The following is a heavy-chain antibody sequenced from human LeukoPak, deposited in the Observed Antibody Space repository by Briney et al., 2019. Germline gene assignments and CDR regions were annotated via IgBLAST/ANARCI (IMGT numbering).Heavy chain of an antibody. J-gene: IGHJ3*02. CDR3: AREGIGGAFDI. CDR2: IKQDGSEK. D-gene: IGHD2-15*01. V-gene: IGHV3-7*01. CDR1: GFTFSSYW. Sequence: GGSLRLSCAASGFTFSSYWMSWVRQAPGKGLEWVANIKQDGSEKYYVDSVKGRFTISRDNAKNSLYLQMNNLRAEDTAVYYCAREGIGGAFDIWGQGTMVTVSS.